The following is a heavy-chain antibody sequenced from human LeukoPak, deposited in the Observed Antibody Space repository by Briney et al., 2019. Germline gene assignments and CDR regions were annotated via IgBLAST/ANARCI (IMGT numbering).Heavy chain of an antibody. D-gene: IGHD6-13*01. CDR3: AKEQQLAAFDY. CDR2: IKQDGSEK. Sequence: GGSLRLSCAASGFTFSNYWMTWVRQAPGKGLEWVANIKQDGSEKYYVDSVRGRFTISRDNAKNSLYLEMNRLRGEDTAVYYCAKEQQLAAFDYWGQGTLVTVSS. CDR1: GFTFSNYW. V-gene: IGHV3-7*03. J-gene: IGHJ4*02.